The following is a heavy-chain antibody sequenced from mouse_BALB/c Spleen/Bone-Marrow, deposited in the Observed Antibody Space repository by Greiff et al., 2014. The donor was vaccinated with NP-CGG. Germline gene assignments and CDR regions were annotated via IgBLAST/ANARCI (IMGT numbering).Heavy chain of an antibody. Sequence: VQLQQPGTVLARPGASVKMSCKASGYTFTSYWMHWVKQRPGQGLEWIGAIYPGNSDTSYNQKFKGKAKLTAVTSTSTDYMDLSRPTNEDSAVYYCTRGITTVVATRGIDYWGQGTSVTVSS. CDR2: IYPGNSDT. D-gene: IGHD1-1*01. CDR1: GYTFTSYW. V-gene: IGHV1-5*01. J-gene: IGHJ4*01. CDR3: TRGITTVVATRGIDY.